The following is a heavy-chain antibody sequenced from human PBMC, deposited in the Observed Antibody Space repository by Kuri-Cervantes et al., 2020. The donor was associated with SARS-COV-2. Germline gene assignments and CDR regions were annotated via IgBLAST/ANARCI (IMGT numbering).Heavy chain of an antibody. CDR2: IYTSGST. CDR3: ARRDTVTTFDY. CDR1: GGSISSYY. V-gene: IGHV4-4*07. Sequence: GSLRLSCTVSGGSISSYYWSWIRQPAGKGLEWIGRIYTSGSTNYNPSLKSRVTMSVDTSKNQFSLKLSSVTAADTAVYYCARRDTVTTFDYWGQGTLVTVSS. J-gene: IGHJ4*02. D-gene: IGHD4-17*01.